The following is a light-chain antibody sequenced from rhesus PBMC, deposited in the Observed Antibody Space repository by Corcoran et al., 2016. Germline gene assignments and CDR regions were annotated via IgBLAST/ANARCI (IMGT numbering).Light chain of an antibody. CDR1: SNDVVGYDY. J-gene: IGLJ1*01. CDR2: EVS. Sequence: QAALTQPPSVSGSPGQSVTISCTGSSNDVVGYDYVSWYQQHPGIAPKLMIYEVSKRPSGVSDRFSGSKSGNTASLTISGLQAEDEADYYCSSYAGSNTFIFGAGTRLTVL. V-gene: IGLV2-23*01. CDR3: SSYAGSNTFI.